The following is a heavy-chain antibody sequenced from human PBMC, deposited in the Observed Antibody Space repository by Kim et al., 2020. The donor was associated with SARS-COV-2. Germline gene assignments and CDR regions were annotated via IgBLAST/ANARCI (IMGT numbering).Heavy chain of an antibody. V-gene: IGHV3-53*01. Sequence: STYDADSVKGRFTISRDNSKNTLYLQMNSLSAEDTAVYYCARVSGSGIGWGQGTLVTVSS. D-gene: IGHD3-10*01. CDR3: ARVSGSGIG. CDR2: ST. J-gene: IGHJ4*02.